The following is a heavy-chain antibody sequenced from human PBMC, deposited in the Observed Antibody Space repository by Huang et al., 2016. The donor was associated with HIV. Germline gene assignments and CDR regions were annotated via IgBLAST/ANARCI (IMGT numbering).Heavy chain of an antibody. J-gene: IGHJ4*01. V-gene: IGHV4-34*01. Sequence: PPGKGLEWIGEINHSGSTNYNPSLKSRVTISVDTSKYQFSLKLSSVTAADSAVYYCASWSIVAPTRDWGHGTLVTVSS. CDR2: INHSGST. CDR3: ASWSIVAPTRD. D-gene: IGHD5-12*01.